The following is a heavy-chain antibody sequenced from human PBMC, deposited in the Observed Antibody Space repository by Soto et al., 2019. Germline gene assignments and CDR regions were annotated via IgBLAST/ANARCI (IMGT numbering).Heavy chain of an antibody. CDR3: AREGGSGWTFDY. D-gene: IGHD6-19*01. J-gene: IGHJ4*02. V-gene: IGHV3-48*01. CDR1: GFTFSTYS. Sequence: GGSLRLSCAASGFTFSTYSMNWVRQAPGKGLEWVSSISSSSTIYYADSVKGRFTISRDNVQNSLYLQMHSLRAEDTAVYHCAREGGSGWTFDYWGQGTLVTVSS. CDR2: ISSSSTI.